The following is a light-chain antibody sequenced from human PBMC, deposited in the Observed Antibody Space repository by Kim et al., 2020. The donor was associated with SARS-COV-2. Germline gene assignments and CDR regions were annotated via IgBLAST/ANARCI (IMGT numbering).Light chain of an antibody. V-gene: IGKV3-11*01. J-gene: IGKJ4*01. CDR2: DAS. CDR1: QSISIY. CDR3: QLLNSRPIT. Sequence: EIVLTQSPATLSLSPGERATLSCRASQSISIYLAWYQQKPCQAPRLLIYDASNRATGIPARFTGSGSGTDFSLTISSLVTEDFAVYYCQLLNSRPITFVGRTKVYIK.